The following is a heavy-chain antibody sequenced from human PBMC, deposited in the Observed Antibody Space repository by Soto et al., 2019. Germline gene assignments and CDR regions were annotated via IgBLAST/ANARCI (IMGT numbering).Heavy chain of an antibody. J-gene: IGHJ6*02. V-gene: IGHV3-23*01. CDR1: GFTFSSYA. CDR2: MSGSGGST. CDR3: AKEQYYYRSGSFYYGRDV. D-gene: IGHD3-10*01. Sequence: EVQLLESGGGLVQPGGSLRLSCAASGFTFSSYAMSWVRQAPGKGLEWVSAMSGSGGSTYYADSVKGRFTISRDNSKNPRYLPMNSLRAEDTAVYYCAKEQYYYRSGSFYYGRDVWGQGTTVTVSS.